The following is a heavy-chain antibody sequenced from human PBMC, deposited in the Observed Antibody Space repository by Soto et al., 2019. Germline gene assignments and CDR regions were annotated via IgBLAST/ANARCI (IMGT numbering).Heavy chain of an antibody. Sequence: SETLSLTCAGSGGSISSGGYSWSWIRQPPGKGLEWIGYIYHSGSTYYNPSLKSRVTISVDRSKNQFSLKLSSVTAADTAVYYCASGPPTVTTSNWFDPWGQGTLVTVSS. V-gene: IGHV4-30-2*01. CDR1: GGSISSGGYS. CDR3: ASGPPTVTTSNWFDP. J-gene: IGHJ5*02. D-gene: IGHD4-17*01. CDR2: IYHSGST.